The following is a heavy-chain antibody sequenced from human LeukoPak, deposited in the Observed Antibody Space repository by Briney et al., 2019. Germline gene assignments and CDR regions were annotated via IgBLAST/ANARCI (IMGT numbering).Heavy chain of an antibody. Sequence: GGSLRLSCAASGFTFSSYSMNWVRQAPGKGLEWVSSISSTSNYIYYADSVKGRFTISRDNAKNSVDLQMNSLRAEDTAVYYCARGLCGGDCYDYWGQGTLVTVSS. J-gene: IGHJ4*02. V-gene: IGHV3-21*01. CDR2: ISSTSNYI. CDR1: GFTFSSYS. D-gene: IGHD2-21*01. CDR3: ARGLCGGDCYDY.